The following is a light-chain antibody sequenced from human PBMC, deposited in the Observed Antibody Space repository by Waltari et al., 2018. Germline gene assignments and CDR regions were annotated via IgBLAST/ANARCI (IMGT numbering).Light chain of an antibody. CDR3: SSYTSSTTLLV. V-gene: IGLV2-14*03. Sequence: QSALTQPASVSGSPGQSITIPCIGTNSAVGTYKYVPWYQRPPGKAPKLLIYDVSHRPSGVSNRFSGSKSGNTASLTISGLQAEDGADYYCSSYTSSTTLLVFGTGTKVTVL. CDR2: DVS. J-gene: IGLJ1*01. CDR1: NSAVGTYKY.